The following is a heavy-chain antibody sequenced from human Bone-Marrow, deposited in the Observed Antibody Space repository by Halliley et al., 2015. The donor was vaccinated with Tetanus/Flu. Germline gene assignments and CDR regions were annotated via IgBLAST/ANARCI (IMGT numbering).Heavy chain of an antibody. V-gene: IGHV3-23*01. Sequence: DNGGATYYADSVKVRFTIARDNSKNTLSLQMNSLRAEDTAVYYCATRELKDCSLSSCVLPLDSWGPGTLFTFSS. CDR2: DNGGAT. D-gene: IGHD2-15*01. J-gene: IGHJ4*02. CDR3: ATRELKDCSLSSCVLPLDS.